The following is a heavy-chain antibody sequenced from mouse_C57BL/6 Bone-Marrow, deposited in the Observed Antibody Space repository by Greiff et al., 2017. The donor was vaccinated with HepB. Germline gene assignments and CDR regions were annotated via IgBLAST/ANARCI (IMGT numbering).Heavy chain of an antibody. Sequence: VQLKQPGAELVRPGTSVKLSCKASGYTFTSYWMHWVKQRPGQGLEWIGVIDPSDSYTNYNQKFKGKATLTVDTSSSTAYMQLSSLTSEDSAVYYCARNYGSSYDYWGQGTTLTVSS. V-gene: IGHV1-59*01. CDR3: ARNYGSSYDY. J-gene: IGHJ2*01. CDR2: IDPSDSYT. CDR1: GYTFTSYW. D-gene: IGHD1-1*01.